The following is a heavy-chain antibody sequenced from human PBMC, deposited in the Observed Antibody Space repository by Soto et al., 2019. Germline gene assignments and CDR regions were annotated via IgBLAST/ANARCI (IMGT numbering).Heavy chain of an antibody. CDR3: AVAKYCSGGSCYGGSWFDP. CDR1: GGTFSSYA. V-gene: IGHV1-69*06. Sequence: SVKVSCKASGGTFSSYAISWVRQAPGQGLEWMGGIIPIFGTANYAQKFQGRVTITADKSTSTAYMELSSLRSEDTAVYYCAVAKYCSGGSCYGGSWFDPWGQGTLVTLSS. J-gene: IGHJ5*01. CDR2: IIPIFGTA. D-gene: IGHD2-15*01.